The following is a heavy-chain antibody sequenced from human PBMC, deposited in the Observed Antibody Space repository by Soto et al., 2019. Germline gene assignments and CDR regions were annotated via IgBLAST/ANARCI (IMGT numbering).Heavy chain of an antibody. CDR1: GYTFTSYG. CDR3: AREEYYYDSRGWFDP. V-gene: IGHV1-18*01. CDR2: ISAYNGNT. J-gene: IGHJ5*02. D-gene: IGHD3-22*01. Sequence: ASVKVSCKASGYTFTSYGISWVGQAPGQGLEWMGWISAYNGNTNYAQKLQGIVTMTTDTSTSTAYMELRSLRSDDTAVYYCAREEYYYDSRGWFDPWGQGTLVTVSS.